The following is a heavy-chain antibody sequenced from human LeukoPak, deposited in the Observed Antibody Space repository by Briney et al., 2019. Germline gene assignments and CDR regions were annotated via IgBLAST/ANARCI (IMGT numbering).Heavy chain of an antibody. V-gene: IGHV1-2*02. D-gene: IGHD2-2*01. Sequence: ASVKVSCKASGYTFTGYYMHWVRQAPGQGLEWMGWINPKSGGTNYAQKFQGRVTMTRDTSISTAYMELSGLRSEDTAVYCCARARSLEGYQLLGDSHWFDPWGQGTLVTVSS. CDR1: GYTFTGYY. CDR2: INPKSGGT. J-gene: IGHJ5*02. CDR3: ARARSLEGYQLLGDSHWFDP.